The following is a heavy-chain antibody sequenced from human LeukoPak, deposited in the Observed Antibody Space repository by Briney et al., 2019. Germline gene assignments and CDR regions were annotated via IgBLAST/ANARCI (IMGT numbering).Heavy chain of an antibody. CDR3: ARGGSPPEALGDAFDI. J-gene: IGHJ3*02. CDR2: ISIDGSTT. CDR1: GFTFSSSW. Sequence: GGSLRLSCAASGFTFSSSWMYWVRQAPGKGLVWVSRISIDGSTTIYADSVKGRFTISRDNAKTTVFLQMNSLRAEDTAVYYCARGGSPPEALGDAFDIWGQGTMVTVSS. V-gene: IGHV3-74*01. D-gene: IGHD1-26*01.